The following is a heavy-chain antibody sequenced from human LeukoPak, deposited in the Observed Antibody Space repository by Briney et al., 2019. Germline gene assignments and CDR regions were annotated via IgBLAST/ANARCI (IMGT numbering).Heavy chain of an antibody. CDR3: ARHGGVVRGEGSDAFDI. Sequence: SETLSLTCTVSGGSISSYYWSWIRQPPGKGLEWIGYIYYSGSTNYNPSLKSRVTISIDTSKNQFSLRLSSVTAADTAVYYCARHGGVVRGEGSDAFDIWGQGTMVTVSS. CDR1: GGSISSYY. CDR2: IYYSGST. J-gene: IGHJ3*02. D-gene: IGHD3-10*01. V-gene: IGHV4-59*08.